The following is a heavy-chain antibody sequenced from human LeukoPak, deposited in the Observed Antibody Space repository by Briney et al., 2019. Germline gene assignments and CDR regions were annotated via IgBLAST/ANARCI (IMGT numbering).Heavy chain of an antibody. Sequence: PGGSLRLSCAASGFTFSSYSMNWVRQAPGKGLEWVSYISSSSSYIYYADSVKGRFTISRDNAKNSLYLQMNSLRAEDTAVYYCAREYAGSYSSTRYWGQGTLVTVSS. CDR3: AREYAGSYSSTRY. J-gene: IGHJ4*02. CDR2: ISSSSSYI. V-gene: IGHV3-21*01. D-gene: IGHD6-13*01. CDR1: GFTFSSYS.